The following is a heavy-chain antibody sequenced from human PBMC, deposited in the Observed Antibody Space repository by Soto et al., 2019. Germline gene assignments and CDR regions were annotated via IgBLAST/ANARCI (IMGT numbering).Heavy chain of an antibody. CDR1: GYTFTSYG. CDR3: ARSRDDFWSGFYNWFDP. J-gene: IGHJ5*02. CDR2: ISAYNGNT. V-gene: IGHV1-18*01. D-gene: IGHD3-3*01. Sequence: ASVKVSCKASGYTFTSYGISWVRQAPGQGLEWVGWISAYNGNTNYAQKLQGRVTMTTDTSTSTAYMELRSLRSDDTAVYYCARSRDDFWSGFYNWFDPWGQGTLVTVSS.